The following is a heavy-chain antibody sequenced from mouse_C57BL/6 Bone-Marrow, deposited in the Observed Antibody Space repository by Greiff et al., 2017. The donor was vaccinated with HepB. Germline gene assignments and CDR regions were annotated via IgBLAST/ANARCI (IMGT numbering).Heavy chain of an antibody. CDR2: IYPGSGNT. V-gene: IGHV1-76*01. J-gene: IGHJ2*01. Sequence: QVQLQQSGAELVRPGASVKLSCKASGYTFTDYYINWVKQRPGQGLEWIARIYPGSGNTYYNEKFKGKATLTAAKSSSTAYMQLSSLTSEDSAVYFCAREGGGADYWGQGTTLTVSS. CDR1: GYTFTDYY. CDR3: AREGGGADY.